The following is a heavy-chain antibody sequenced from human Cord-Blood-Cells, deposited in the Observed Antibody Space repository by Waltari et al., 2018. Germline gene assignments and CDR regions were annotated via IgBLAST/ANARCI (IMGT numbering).Heavy chain of an antibody. CDR2: IYSGGST. CDR1: GFTVSSNY. D-gene: IGHD3-22*01. CDR3: ARFSDYYDSSGYYYFDY. V-gene: IGHV3-53*01. J-gene: IGHJ4*02. Sequence: EVQLVESGGGLIQPGGSLRLSCAASGFTVSSNYMSWVRQAPGKGLEWVSVIYSGGSTYYADSVKVRFTISRDNSKNTLYLQMNSLRAEDTAVYYCARFSDYYDSSGYYYFDYWGQGTLVTVSS.